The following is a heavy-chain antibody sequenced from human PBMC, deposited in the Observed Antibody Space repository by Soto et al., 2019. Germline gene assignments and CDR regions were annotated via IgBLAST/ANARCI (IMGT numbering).Heavy chain of an antibody. V-gene: IGHV3-74*01. J-gene: IGHJ4*02. CDR1: GFTFSNYW. Sequence: GGSLRLSCAASGFTFSNYWMHWVRQAPGKGLVWVSRINSDGSSTSYADSVKGRFTISRDNAKNTLYLQMNSLRAEDTAVYYCARGNSAYHGDYWGQGTLVTVSS. CDR2: INSDGSST. CDR3: ARGNSAYHGDY. D-gene: IGHD5-12*01.